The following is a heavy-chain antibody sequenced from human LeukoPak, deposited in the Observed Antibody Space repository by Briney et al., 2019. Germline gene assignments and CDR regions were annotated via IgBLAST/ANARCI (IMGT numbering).Heavy chain of an antibody. CDR1: GFTFSFYT. Sequence: GGSLRLSCMASGFTFSFYTMNWVRQAPGQGLEWVSSISSYSHYLYYADSVKGRFTISRDNAKNSVYLEMNSLRAEDTAVYFCARDPRPDVPTAPTPDSWGQGTLVTVSS. CDR3: ARDPRPDVPTAPTPDS. D-gene: IGHD6-6*01. CDR2: ISSYSHYL. J-gene: IGHJ5*02. V-gene: IGHV3-21*06.